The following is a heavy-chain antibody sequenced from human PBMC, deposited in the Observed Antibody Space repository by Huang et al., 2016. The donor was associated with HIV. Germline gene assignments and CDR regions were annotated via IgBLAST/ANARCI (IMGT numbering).Heavy chain of an antibody. V-gene: IGHV4-34*01. CDR1: GESLGTYY. CDR2: VTDGGDI. Sequence: QVQLQQWGAGLLKPSETLALTCAVYGESLGTYYWAWIRRPPGKGLQWIGKVTDGGDINYTPSLESRVTISVDTSRNQVSLTLTSMTAADTATYYCARRFRVAATRKWFDPWGQGTLVIVSS. CDR3: ARRFRVAATRKWFDP. D-gene: IGHD3-10*01. J-gene: IGHJ5*02.